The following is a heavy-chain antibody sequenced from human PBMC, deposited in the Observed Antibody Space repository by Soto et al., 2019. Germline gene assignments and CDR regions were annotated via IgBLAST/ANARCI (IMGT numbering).Heavy chain of an antibody. CDR3: AKDRLVTIFGVVTPNWFDP. V-gene: IGHV3-23*01. D-gene: IGHD3-3*01. CDR1: GFTFSSYA. J-gene: IGHJ5*02. CDR2: ISGSGGST. Sequence: GGSLRLSCAASGFTFSSYAMSWVRQAPGKGLEWVSAISGSGGSTYYADSVKGRFTISRDNSKNTLYLQMNSLRAEDTAAYYCAKDRLVTIFGVVTPNWFDPWGQGTLVTVSS.